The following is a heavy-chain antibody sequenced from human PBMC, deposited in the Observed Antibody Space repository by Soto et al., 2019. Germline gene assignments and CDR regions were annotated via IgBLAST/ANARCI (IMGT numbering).Heavy chain of an antibody. V-gene: IGHV3-23*01. CDR1: GFTFSSYA. J-gene: IGHJ4*02. Sequence: EVQMLESGGGLLQPGGSLRLSCAASGFTFSSYAMSWVRQAPGKGLEWVSGISGSGAYTYYADSVKGRFTISRDNSKNTMYLQMNRMRAEDTDLYYCARDGGPVVSPAAHFDYWGQGTLVTVSS. D-gene: IGHD2-2*01. CDR2: ISGSGAYT. CDR3: ARDGGPVVSPAAHFDY.